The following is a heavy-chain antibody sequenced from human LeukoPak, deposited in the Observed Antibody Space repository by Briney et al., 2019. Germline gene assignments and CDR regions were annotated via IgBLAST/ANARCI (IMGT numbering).Heavy chain of an antibody. CDR1: GFTVSSNY. D-gene: IGHD3-22*01. J-gene: IGHJ4*02. CDR2: ISGSGGST. CDR3: AKDGEWGYYDSSGYR. Sequence: GGSLRLSCAASGFTVSSNYMSWVRQAPGKGLEWVSAISGSGGSTYYADSVKGRFTISRDNSKNTLYLQMNSLRAEDTAVYYCAKDGEWGYYDSSGYRWGQGTLVTVSS. V-gene: IGHV3-23*01.